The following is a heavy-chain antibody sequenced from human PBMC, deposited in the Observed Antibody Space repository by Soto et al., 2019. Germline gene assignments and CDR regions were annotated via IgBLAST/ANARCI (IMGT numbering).Heavy chain of an antibody. Sequence: QVHLIQSGAEVKKPGSSVKVSCKAAGGTFNTYTLIWVRQAPGHGLEWMGRIIPMLTVTNSAQKFQGRLTLTEDNSTVTAFRELTSLRSDETAVYYCSIGSWSAETFDVWGQGTMVTVSS. CDR1: GGTFNTYT. CDR3: SIGSWSAETFDV. J-gene: IGHJ3*01. CDR2: IIPMLTVT. V-gene: IGHV1-69*02. D-gene: IGHD2-2*01.